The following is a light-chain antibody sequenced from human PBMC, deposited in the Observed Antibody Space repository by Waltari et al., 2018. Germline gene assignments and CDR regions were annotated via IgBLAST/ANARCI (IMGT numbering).Light chain of an antibody. CDR3: LQYNDWPPLT. Sequence: EVVMTQSPATLSVSPGDPATLSCRASQSVDSNLAWSQQKPGQAPKFLIFSAATRATGIPARCSGGGFGTEFTLTINSLQSEDFAVYYCLQYNDWPPLTFGGGTKVEMK. CDR2: SAA. CDR1: QSVDSN. V-gene: IGKV3-15*01. J-gene: IGKJ4*01.